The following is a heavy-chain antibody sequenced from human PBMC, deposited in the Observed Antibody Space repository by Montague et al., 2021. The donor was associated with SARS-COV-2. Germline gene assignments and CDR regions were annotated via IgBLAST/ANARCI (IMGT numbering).Heavy chain of an antibody. Sequence: SETLSLTCDVNGTSFTDHYWTWLRQSPGGGLEWIGVIHHGGDTNYNPSPSSRVPISIETSKPQSSLRLYSMSAAATAAYYCARGVRVANRPDRFSYSLDVWGRGIAVIVTS. D-gene: IGHD3-3*01. CDR2: IHHGGDT. CDR3: ARGVRVANRPDRFSYSLDV. V-gene: IGHV4-34*01. J-gene: IGHJ6*02. CDR1: GTSFTDHY.